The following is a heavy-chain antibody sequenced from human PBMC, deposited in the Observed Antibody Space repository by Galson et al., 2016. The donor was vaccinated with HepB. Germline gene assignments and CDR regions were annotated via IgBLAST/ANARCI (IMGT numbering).Heavy chain of an antibody. D-gene: IGHD3-10*02. V-gene: IGHV4-4*02. J-gene: IGHJ5*02. Sequence: SETLSLTCAVSGGSFSSSNWWSWVRQPPGKGLEWIGEIHHSGSTNYNPSLKSRVSMSVDKSKKQFSLNLSSVTAADTAIYFCARKYVMGIFTDVSNWFDPWGQGTLVTVSS. CDR1: GGSFSSSNW. CDR3: ARKYVMGIFTDVSNWFDP. CDR2: IHHSGST.